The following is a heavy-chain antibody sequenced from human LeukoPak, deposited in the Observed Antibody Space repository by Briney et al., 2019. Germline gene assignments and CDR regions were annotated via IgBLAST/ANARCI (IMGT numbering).Heavy chain of an antibody. CDR2: MNPNSGNT. CDR1: GYTFTSYD. Sequence: ASVKVSCKASGYTFTSYDINWVRQATGQGREWMGWMNPNSGNTGYAQKFQGRVTMTRNTSISTAYMELSSLRSEDTAVYYCARGRYSSSWYEPDYYYYYMDVWGKGTTVTISS. J-gene: IGHJ6*03. CDR3: ARGRYSSSWYEPDYYYYYMDV. V-gene: IGHV1-8*01. D-gene: IGHD6-13*01.